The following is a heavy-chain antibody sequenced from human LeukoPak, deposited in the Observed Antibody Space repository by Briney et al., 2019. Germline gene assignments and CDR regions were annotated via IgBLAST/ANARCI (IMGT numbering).Heavy chain of an antibody. D-gene: IGHD6-13*01. J-gene: IGHJ4*02. CDR2: MTSNGRST. CDR1: GVTFTTYA. V-gene: IGHV3-23*01. CDR3: AKDIQVGWPAAYFDN. Sequence: PGGSLRLSCAASGVTFTTYAMNWVRQAPGKGLERVSGMTSNGRSTNYADSVMGRFTISRDNSKSILSLKLNRLRAEDTAVYHCAKDIQVGWPAAYFDNWGQGALVTVSP.